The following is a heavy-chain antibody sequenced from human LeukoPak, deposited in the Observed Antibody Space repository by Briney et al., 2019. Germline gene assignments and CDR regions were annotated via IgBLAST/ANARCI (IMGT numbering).Heavy chain of an antibody. CDR1: GFTFSSYA. J-gene: IGHJ5*02. V-gene: IGHV3-23*01. D-gene: IGHD6-19*01. Sequence: GGSLRLSCAASGFTFSSYAMSWVRQAPGKGLEWVSAISISGGSTYYAGSVKGRFTISRDSSKNTLYLQMNSLRAEDTAVYYCAKGSHISGWPGNWFDPWGQGTLVTVSS. CDR3: AKGSHISGWPGNWFDP. CDR2: ISISGGST.